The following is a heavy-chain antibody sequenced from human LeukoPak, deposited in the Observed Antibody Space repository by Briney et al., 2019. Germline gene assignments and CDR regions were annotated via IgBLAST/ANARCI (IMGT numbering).Heavy chain of an antibody. Sequence: GASVKVSCKASGGTFSSYAISWVRQAPGQGLEWMGGIIPIFGTANYAQKFQGRDTITTDESTSTAYMELSSLRAEDTAVYYCARASIAVAGVFGYWGQGTLVTVSS. V-gene: IGHV1-69*05. D-gene: IGHD6-19*01. CDR1: GGTFSSYA. CDR3: ARASIAVAGVFGY. CDR2: IIPIFGTA. J-gene: IGHJ4*02.